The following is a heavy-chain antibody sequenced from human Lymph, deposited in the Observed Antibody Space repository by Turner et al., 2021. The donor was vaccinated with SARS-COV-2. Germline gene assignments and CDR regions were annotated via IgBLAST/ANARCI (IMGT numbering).Heavy chain of an antibody. CDR1: GLTFSSYA. CDR3: AKGVRGAMIVVVIPYFDY. Sequence: EVQLLESGGGLVQPGGSLRLSCAASGLTFSSYAMSLVRQAPGKGMEWVSSISGSGGDTYYADSVKGRFTISRDNSKNTLYLQMNSLRAEDTAVYYCAKGVRGAMIVVVIPYFDYWGQGTLVTVSS. V-gene: IGHV3-23*01. J-gene: IGHJ4*02. D-gene: IGHD3-22*01. CDR2: ISGSGGDT.